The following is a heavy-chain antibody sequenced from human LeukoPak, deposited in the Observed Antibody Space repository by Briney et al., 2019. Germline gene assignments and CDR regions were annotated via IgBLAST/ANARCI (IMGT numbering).Heavy chain of an antibody. CDR2: ISYDGSNK. CDR3: ARDLSSDPDTVTTGY. CDR1: GFTFSSYA. Sequence: GGSLRLSCAASGFTFSSYAMHWVRQAPGKGLEWVAVISYDGSNKYYADSVKGRFTISRDNSKNTLYLQMNSLGAEDTAVYYCARDLSSDPDTVTTGYWGQGTLVTVSS. V-gene: IGHV3-30-3*01. J-gene: IGHJ4*02. D-gene: IGHD4-17*01.